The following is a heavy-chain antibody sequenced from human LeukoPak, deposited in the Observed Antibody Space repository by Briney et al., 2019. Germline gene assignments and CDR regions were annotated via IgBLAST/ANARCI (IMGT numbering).Heavy chain of an antibody. CDR1: GLTFTTYG. Sequence: GGSLRLSCAASGLTFTTYGMHWVRQAPGKGLEWVAVISNDGSNKSYGDSVKGRFTISRDNSKNTLYLQMSSLRAEDTAVYYCARGRCSGGSCPMDYWGQGTLVTVSS. J-gene: IGHJ4*02. D-gene: IGHD2-15*01. V-gene: IGHV3-30*03. CDR3: ARGRCSGGSCPMDY. CDR2: ISNDGSNK.